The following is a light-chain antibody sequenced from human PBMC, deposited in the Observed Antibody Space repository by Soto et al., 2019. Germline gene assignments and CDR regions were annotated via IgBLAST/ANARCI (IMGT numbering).Light chain of an antibody. V-gene: IGKV3D-15*01. Sequence: EIVMTQSPATLSVSPGERATLSCRASQSVSSNLAWYQQKPGQAPRLVIYGASTRATGIPARFSGSGSGTEFTLTISSLQSEDFAVYYWQQYNNWPPITFGQGTRLEIK. J-gene: IGKJ5*01. CDR1: QSVSSN. CDR2: GAS. CDR3: QQYNNWPPIT.